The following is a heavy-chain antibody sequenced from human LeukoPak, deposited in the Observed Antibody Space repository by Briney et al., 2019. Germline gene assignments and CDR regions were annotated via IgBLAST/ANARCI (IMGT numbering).Heavy chain of an antibody. V-gene: IGHV3-33*06. D-gene: IGHD3-9*01. CDR3: AKDLGLLRYFDWLLDY. CDR1: GYTFTGYY. Sequence: SCKASGYTFTGYYMHWVRQAPGKGLEWVAVIWYDGTNKYFADSVKGRFTISRDNSKNTLYLQMNSLRAEDTAMYYCAKDLGLLRYFDWLLDYWGQGTLVTVSS. J-gene: IGHJ4*02. CDR2: IWYDGTNK.